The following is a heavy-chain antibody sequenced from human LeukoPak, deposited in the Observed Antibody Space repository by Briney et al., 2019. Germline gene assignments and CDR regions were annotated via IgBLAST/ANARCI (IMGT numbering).Heavy chain of an antibody. V-gene: IGHV4-39*01. CDR1: GGSISSSSYY. J-gene: IGHJ4*02. D-gene: IGHD3-3*01. CDR3: ARHTYYDFWSGYQVLYFDY. CDR2: IYYSGST. Sequence: PSETLSLTCTVSGGSISSSSYYWGWIRQPPGKRLEWIGSIYYSGSTYYNPSLKSRVTISVDTSKNQFSLKLSSVTAADTAVYYCARHTYYDFWSGYQVLYFDYWGQGTLVTVSS.